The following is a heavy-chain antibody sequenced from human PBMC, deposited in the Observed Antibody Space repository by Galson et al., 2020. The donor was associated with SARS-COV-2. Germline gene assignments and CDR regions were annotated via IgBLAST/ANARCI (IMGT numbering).Heavy chain of an antibody. V-gene: IGHV3-30*04. CDR3: ARAPSRHFCSSYRCYFDL. D-gene: IGHD3-3*02. CDR2: ISYDGSDN. Sequence: GGSLRLSCAASGFTFNTYPIHWVRQAPGKGLEWVAVISYDGSDNYYGASVKGRFTISRDNPKNTLYLQMNSLRVADMAVYYCARAPSRHFCSSYRCYFDLCGRGTRVTVSS. CDR1: GFTFNTYP. J-gene: IGHJ2*01.